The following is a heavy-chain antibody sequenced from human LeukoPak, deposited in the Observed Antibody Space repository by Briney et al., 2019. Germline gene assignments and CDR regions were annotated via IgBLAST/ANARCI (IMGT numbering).Heavy chain of an antibody. CDR2: IYYSGST. CDR1: GGSISSYY. CDR3: ARLGGRQWLVSRITRYYFDY. V-gene: IGHV4-59*01. D-gene: IGHD6-19*01. Sequence: KPSETLSLTCTVSGGSISSYYWSWIRQPPGKGLEWIGYIYYSGSTNYNPSLKSRVTISVDTSKNQFSLKLSSVTAADTAVYYCARLGGRQWLVSRITRYYFDYWGQGTLVTVSS. J-gene: IGHJ4*02.